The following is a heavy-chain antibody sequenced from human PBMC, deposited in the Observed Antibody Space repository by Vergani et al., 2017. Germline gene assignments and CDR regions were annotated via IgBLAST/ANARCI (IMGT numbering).Heavy chain of an antibody. J-gene: IGHJ4*02. CDR2: ISGSSSYV. CDR3: ARGLWDCTHIRCSPPSY. CDR1: GFSFSSSS. V-gene: IGHV3-21*02. D-gene: IGHD2-8*01. Sequence: EVQLVESGGGLVKPGGSLRLSCAASGFSFSSSSMNWVRQAPGKGREWVASISGSSSYVFYRDSVEGRFTITRDNAKKSVYLQMNSLRAEDTAMYFCARGLWDCTHIRCSPPSYWGQGTQVTVSS.